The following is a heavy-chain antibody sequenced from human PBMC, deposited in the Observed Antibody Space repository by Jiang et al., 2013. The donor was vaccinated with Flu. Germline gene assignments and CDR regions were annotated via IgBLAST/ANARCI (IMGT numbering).Heavy chain of an antibody. CDR1: GYTFTGYY. CDR2: INPNSGGT. Sequence: EVKKPGASVKVSCKASGYTFTGYYMHWVRQAPGQGLEWMGWINPNSGGTNYAQKFQGRVTMTRDTSISTAYMELSRLRSDDTAVYYCARDYGSNWNLHYFDYWGQGTLVTVSS. D-gene: IGHD1-20*01. CDR3: ARDYGSNWNLHYFDY. J-gene: IGHJ4*02. V-gene: IGHV1-2*02.